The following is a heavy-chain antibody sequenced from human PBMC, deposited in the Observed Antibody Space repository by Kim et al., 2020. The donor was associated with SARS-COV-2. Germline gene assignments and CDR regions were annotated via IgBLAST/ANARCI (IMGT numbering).Heavy chain of an antibody. CDR3: ARELSGAGAYYYYYGMDV. J-gene: IGHJ6*02. V-gene: IGHV3-30*01. Sequence: VKGRFTTSRDNSKNTLYLQMNSLRAEDTAVYYCARELSGAGAYYYYYGMDVWGQGTTVTVSS. D-gene: IGHD3-10*02.